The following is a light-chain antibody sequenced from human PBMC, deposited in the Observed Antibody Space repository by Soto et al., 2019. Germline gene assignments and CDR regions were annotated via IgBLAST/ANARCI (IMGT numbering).Light chain of an antibody. V-gene: IGKV4-1*01. J-gene: IGKJ1*01. CDR2: GAS. CDR1: QRVLCSSNNKNY. CDR3: QQYDNLSWK. Sequence: VMTRAPEAIAVSVGERAAIKCRSSQRVLCSSNNKNYLAWYQQKPGQAPRLRIYGASSRAPGIPDRFSGSGSGTDFTLTISRLEDEDFAVYYCQQYDNLSWKFGQGAKVDIK.